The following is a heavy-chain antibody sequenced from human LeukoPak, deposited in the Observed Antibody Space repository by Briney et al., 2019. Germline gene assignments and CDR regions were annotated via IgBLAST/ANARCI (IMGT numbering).Heavy chain of an antibody. CDR2: MYRGGVT. V-gene: IGHV3-66*01. CDR1: GFIGYDGY. CDR3: AGVSSDGVLIDATSFDL. J-gene: IGHJ4*02. D-gene: IGHD2-15*01. Sequence: GGSLRPSCAVSGFIGYDGYMNWVRQAPGRGLEWLSVMYRGGVTYYADSVKGRFFISRDDSKNTWHLQLNSLKTEDTAVYYCAGVSSDGVLIDATSFDLWGQGTLVSVSS.